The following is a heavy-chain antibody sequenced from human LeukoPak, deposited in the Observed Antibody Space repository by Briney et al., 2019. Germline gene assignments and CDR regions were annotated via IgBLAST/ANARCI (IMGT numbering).Heavy chain of an antibody. D-gene: IGHD3-9*01. Sequence: GGSLRLSCAASGSIFSSCWMHWVRQAPGKGLVWVSRINSDGSSTSYADSVKGRFTISRDNAKNTLYLHMNSLRAEDTAVYYCASPGYDVLTPLDSWGQGTLVTVSS. CDR2: INSDGSST. CDR1: GSIFSSCW. J-gene: IGHJ5*01. V-gene: IGHV3-74*01. CDR3: ASPGYDVLTPLDS.